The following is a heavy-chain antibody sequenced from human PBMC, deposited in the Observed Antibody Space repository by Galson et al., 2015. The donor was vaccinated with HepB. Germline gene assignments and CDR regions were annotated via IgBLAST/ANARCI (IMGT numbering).Heavy chain of an antibody. CDR3: ARDTDDLGNNDYGDYEGGEFDY. CDR1: GFTFSSYS. CDR2: ISSSSSTI. V-gene: IGHV3-48*02. J-gene: IGHJ4*02. Sequence: SLRLSCAASGFTFSSYSMNWVRQAPGKGLEWVSYISSSSSTIYYADSVKGRFTISRDNAKNSLYLQMNSLRDEDTAVYYCARDTDDLGNNDYGDYEGGEFDYWGQGTLVTVSS. D-gene: IGHD4-17*01.